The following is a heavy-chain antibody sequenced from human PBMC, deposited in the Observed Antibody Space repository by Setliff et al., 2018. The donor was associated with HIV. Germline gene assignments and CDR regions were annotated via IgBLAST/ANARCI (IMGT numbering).Heavy chain of an antibody. CDR2: IEHDGSKK. J-gene: IGHJ4*02. V-gene: IGHV3-11*04. Sequence: LSLTCAVYGGSFSAYYWGWIRQTPGKGLEWVTFIEHDGSKKFYADSVKGRFTISRDNVKNSLYLQMNSLRAEDTAVYYCARDRYSGSSTDYWGQGTLVTVSS. CDR1: GGSFSAYY. CDR3: ARDRYSGSSTDY. D-gene: IGHD1-26*01.